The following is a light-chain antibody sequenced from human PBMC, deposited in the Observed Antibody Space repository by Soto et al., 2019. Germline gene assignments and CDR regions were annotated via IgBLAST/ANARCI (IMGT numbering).Light chain of an antibody. CDR2: SDD. CDR1: NSNIGRYS. Sequence: QSALTQPPSLSWTPGQRVTISCSGSNSNIGRYSVNWYQHFPGTAPKILIYSDDERPSGVPDRFSGSKSDTSASLAISGLQSEDEAEYYCAAWDDNLNGPLFGGGTKLTVL. V-gene: IGLV1-44*01. J-gene: IGLJ3*02. CDR3: AAWDDNLNGPL.